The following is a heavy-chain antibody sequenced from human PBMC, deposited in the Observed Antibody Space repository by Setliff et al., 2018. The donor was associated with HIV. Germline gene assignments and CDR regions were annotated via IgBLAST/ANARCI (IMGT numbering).Heavy chain of an antibody. Sequence: SETLSLTCTVSGGSISSGDYFLSWIRQAPGKGLEWIGCIYYCGSAYYNPSLQSRVTISVDTSKNQVSLKLNSMTAADTAVYFCVRGPQWLVQKGRVYYFDYWGQGALVTVSS. D-gene: IGHD6-19*01. CDR2: IYYCGSA. J-gene: IGHJ4*02. CDR3: VRGPQWLVQKGRVYYFDY. V-gene: IGHV4-30-4*08. CDR1: GGSISSGDYF.